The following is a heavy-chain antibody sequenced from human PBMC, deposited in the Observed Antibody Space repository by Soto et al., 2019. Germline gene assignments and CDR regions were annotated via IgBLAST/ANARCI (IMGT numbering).Heavy chain of an antibody. D-gene: IGHD3-3*01. J-gene: IGHJ6*02. V-gene: IGHV3-30-3*01. Sequence: QVPLVESGGGVVQPGRSLRLSCAASGFTFSTYTMHWVRQAPGKGLEWVAVMSYDGSNKYYADSVKGRFTVSRDNSKNTLYLQMNSLRAKDTAVYYCARTRGAYYDFWSGPRSTYYYYSMDVWGQGTTVTVSS. CDR3: ARTRGAYYDFWSGPRSTYYYYSMDV. CDR1: GFTFSTYT. CDR2: MSYDGSNK.